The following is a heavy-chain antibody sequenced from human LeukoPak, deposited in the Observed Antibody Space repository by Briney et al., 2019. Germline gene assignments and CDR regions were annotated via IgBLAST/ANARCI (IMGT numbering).Heavy chain of an antibody. CDR3: ARGPTCTNGVCYGVLAFDI. D-gene: IGHD2-8*01. V-gene: IGHV4-34*01. J-gene: IGHJ3*02. Sequence: PSETLSLTCAVYGGSFSGYYWSWIRQPPGKGLEWIGEINHSGSTNYNPSLKSRVTISVDTSKNQFSLKLSSVTAADTAVYYCARGPTCTNGVCYGVLAFDIWGQGTMVTVSS. CDR1: GGSFSGYY. CDR2: INHSGST.